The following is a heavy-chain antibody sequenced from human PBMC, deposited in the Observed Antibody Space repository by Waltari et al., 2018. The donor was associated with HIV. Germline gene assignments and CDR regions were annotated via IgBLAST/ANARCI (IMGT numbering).Heavy chain of an antibody. CDR1: DFSITSGHY. CDR3: ARQPAPDSTWFQIYFDY. J-gene: IGHJ4*02. D-gene: IGHD6-13*01. Sequence: QVQLQESGPGLVKPSDTLSLTCAVSDFSITSGHYWGWIRQSPGKGLEGIGSVCHSGSTFYKPSFKSRVSISVDTSKNQFSLKLTSVTAADTAVYYCARQPAPDSTWFQIYFDYWGQGTVVTVSS. CDR2: VCHSGST. V-gene: IGHV4-38-2*01.